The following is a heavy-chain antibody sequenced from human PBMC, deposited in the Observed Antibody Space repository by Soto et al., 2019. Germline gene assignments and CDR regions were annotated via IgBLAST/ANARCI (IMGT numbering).Heavy chain of an antibody. CDR3: ARTELGYCSGGSCYWFDP. CDR1: GGTFSSYA. J-gene: IGHJ5*02. CDR2: IIPIFGTA. V-gene: IGHV1-69*01. Sequence: QVQLVQSGAEVTKPGSSVKVSCKASGGTFSSYAISWVRQAPGQGLEWMGGIIPIFGTANYAQKFQGRVTITADESTSTAYMELSSLRSEDTAVYYCARTELGYCSGGSCYWFDPWGQGTLVTVSS. D-gene: IGHD2-15*01.